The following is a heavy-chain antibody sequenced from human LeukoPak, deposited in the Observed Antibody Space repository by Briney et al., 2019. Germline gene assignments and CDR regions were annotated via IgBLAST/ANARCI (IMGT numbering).Heavy chain of an antibody. D-gene: IGHD4-17*01. V-gene: IGHV3-23*01. Sequence: PGGSLRLSCAASGFTFSTYSMCWVRQAPGKGLEWVSVISGSGGTRYYADSVKGRFTISRDNSKNTLYLQMNSLRAEDTALYYCAKVRSDYGDYYDYWGQGTPVTVSS. CDR3: AKVRSDYGDYYDY. J-gene: IGHJ4*02. CDR2: ISGSGGTR. CDR1: GFTFSTYS.